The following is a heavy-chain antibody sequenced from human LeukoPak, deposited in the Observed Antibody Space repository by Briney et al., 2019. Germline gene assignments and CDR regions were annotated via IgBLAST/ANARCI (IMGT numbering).Heavy chain of an antibody. Sequence: PGGSLRLSCAASGFTFSSYGMHWVRQAPGKGLEWVAFIRYDGSNKYYADSVKGRFTISRDNAKNSLYLQMNSLRAEDTAVYYCARGASIIDYDYVWGSYRYTRVFDYWGQGTLVTVSS. CDR3: ARGASIIDYDYVWGSYRYTRVFDY. J-gene: IGHJ4*02. V-gene: IGHV3-30*02. CDR2: IRYDGSNK. D-gene: IGHD3-16*02. CDR1: GFTFSSYG.